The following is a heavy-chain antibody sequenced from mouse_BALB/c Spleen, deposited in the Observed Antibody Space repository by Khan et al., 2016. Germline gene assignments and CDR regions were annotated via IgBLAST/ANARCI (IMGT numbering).Heavy chain of an antibody. CDR3: ARMYYWDY. CDR2: IDPPNDNT. J-gene: IGHJ2*01. CDR1: GFSIQDTY. Sequence: VRLQQSGAELVKPGASVKLSCTASGFSIQDTYIHWVRQRPEQGLDWIGRIDPPNDNTKYDPKFQGKATITADTSSNTAYLQLSSLTYEDTAVYYCARMYYWDYWGQGTTLTVSS. V-gene: IGHV14-3*02.